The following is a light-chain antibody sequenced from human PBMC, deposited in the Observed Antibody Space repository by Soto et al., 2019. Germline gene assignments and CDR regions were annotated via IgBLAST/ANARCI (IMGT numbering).Light chain of an antibody. CDR2: DAS. J-gene: IGKJ4*01. CDR3: QQYNSYLT. V-gene: IGKV1-5*01. Sequence: HTAHPQAPNSSSLGSRFAITFRASHSISRSLAWYQQKPGKAPNLLIYDASSLEIGVPSRFSGSGSGTEFTLTITRLQTDDFATYYCQQYNSYLTFGRGTKVDTK. CDR1: HSISRS.